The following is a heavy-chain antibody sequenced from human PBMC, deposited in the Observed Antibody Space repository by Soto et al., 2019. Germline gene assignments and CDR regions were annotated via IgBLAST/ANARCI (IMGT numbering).Heavy chain of an antibody. CDR2: IYYSGST. J-gene: IGHJ4*02. Sequence: PSNTLSLTCTVSGCSVSSGSYYWSWIRQPPGKGLEWIGYIYYSGSTNYNPSLKSRVTISVDTSKNQFSLKLSSVTAADTAVYYCAIDPGSYTDYWGQGTLFTVSS. CDR3: AIDPGSYTDY. V-gene: IGHV4-61*01. CDR1: GCSVSSGSYY. D-gene: IGHD1-26*01.